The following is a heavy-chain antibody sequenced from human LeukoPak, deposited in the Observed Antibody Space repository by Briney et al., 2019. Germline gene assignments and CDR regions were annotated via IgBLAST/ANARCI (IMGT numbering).Heavy chain of an antibody. J-gene: IGHJ4*02. V-gene: IGHV3-11*01. CDR3: AISDSSNYGPPDY. CDR1: GFSLTDYY. CDR2: ISTSGTSV. D-gene: IGHD3-22*01. Sequence: GGSLRLSCAASGFSLTDYYMSWIRQAPAKGLEWVSYISTSGTSVYYTEPVKGRFTISRDNARSSLYLQMNGLRAEDTAVYYCAISDSSNYGPPDYWGQGILVTVSS.